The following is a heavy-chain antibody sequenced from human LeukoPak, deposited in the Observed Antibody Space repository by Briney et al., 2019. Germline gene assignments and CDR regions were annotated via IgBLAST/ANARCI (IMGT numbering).Heavy chain of an antibody. CDR3: ARDQLAAVAGPYRYYYYYYMDV. V-gene: IGHV4-4*07. J-gene: IGHJ6*03. CDR2: IYTSGST. D-gene: IGHD6-19*01. CDR1: GGSISSYY. Sequence: SETLSLTCTVSGGSISSYYWSWIRQPAGKGLEWIGRIYTSGSTNYNPSLKSRVTMSVDTSKNQFSLKLSSVTAADTAVYYCARDQLAAVAGPYRYYYYYYMDVWGKGTTVTISS.